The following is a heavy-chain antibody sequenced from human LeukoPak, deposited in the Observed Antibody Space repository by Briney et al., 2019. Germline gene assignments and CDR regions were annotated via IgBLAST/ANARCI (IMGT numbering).Heavy chain of an antibody. V-gene: IGHV4-38-2*02. J-gene: IGHJ6*03. Sequence: SETLSLTCTVSGYSISSGYYWGWIRQPPGKGLEWIGSLYHSGSTYYNPSLKSRVTISVDTSKNQFSLKLSSVTAADTAVYYCARGFHYYGSGRGIYYYYYMDVWGKGTTVTVSS. CDR1: GYSISSGYY. CDR3: ARGFHYYGSGRGIYYYYYMDV. CDR2: LYHSGST. D-gene: IGHD3-10*01.